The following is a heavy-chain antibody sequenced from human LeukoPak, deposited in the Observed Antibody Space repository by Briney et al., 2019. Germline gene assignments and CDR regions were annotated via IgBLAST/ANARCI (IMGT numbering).Heavy chain of an antibody. CDR2: ISYDGSNK. J-gene: IGHJ4*02. D-gene: IGHD3-10*01. V-gene: IGHV3-30*04. CDR1: GFTFSSYA. CDR3: ARDRRGDVSYYFDS. Sequence: GSLRLSCAASGFTFSSYAMHWVRQAPGKGLEWVAVISYDGSNKYYADSVKGRFTISRDNSKNTLYLQMNSLRAEDTAVYYCARDRRGDVSYYFDSWGQGTLVTVSS.